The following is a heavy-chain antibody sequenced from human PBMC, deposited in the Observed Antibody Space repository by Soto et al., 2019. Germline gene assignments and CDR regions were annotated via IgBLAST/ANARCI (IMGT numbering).Heavy chain of an antibody. CDR1: GFSFRNYG. J-gene: IGHJ4*02. CDR2: INGIGDTA. V-gene: IGHV3-23*01. CDR3: AKDYDYGDSLPFDY. Sequence: EVQLLEAGGGLVQPGGSLRLSCAASGFSFRNYGMSWVRQAPGKGLEWLSAINGIGDTAYYADSVRGRFTISRDNSINTLYLQLNDLGAEDTAIYYCAKDYDYGDSLPFDYWGQGTLVTVSS. D-gene: IGHD4-17*01.